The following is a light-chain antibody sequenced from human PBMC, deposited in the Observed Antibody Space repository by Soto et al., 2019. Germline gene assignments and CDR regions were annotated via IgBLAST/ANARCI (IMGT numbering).Light chain of an antibody. CDR3: SSYRGSDTSYV. Sequence: HSVVTEPASESGSLGTVITISSTGTSTDIVSYNLLAWYQQFPGKPPNPIIYEVRSGPSGVSFQFSGSKSGNTASLHITVLQAEDETDYYCSSYRGSDTSYVVGTETRGTDL. CDR2: EVR. V-gene: IGLV2-14*01. J-gene: IGLJ1*01. CDR1: STDIVSYNL.